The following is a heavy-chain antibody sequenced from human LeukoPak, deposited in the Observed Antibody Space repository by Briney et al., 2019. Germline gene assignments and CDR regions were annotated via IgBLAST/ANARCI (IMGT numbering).Heavy chain of an antibody. V-gene: IGHV3-74*01. CDR1: GFTFSSYW. J-gene: IGHJ4*02. CDR3: ARDQALYSGYDQFDY. Sequence: GGSLRLSCAASGFTFSSYWMHWVRQAPGKGLVWVSRINSDGSSTSYADSVKGRFTISRDNAKNTLYLQMNSLSAEDTAVYYCARDQALYSGYDQFDYWGQGTLVTVSS. CDR2: INSDGSST. D-gene: IGHD5-12*01.